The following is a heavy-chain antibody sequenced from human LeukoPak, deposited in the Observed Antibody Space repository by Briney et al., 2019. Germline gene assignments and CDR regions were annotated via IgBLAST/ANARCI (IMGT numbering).Heavy chain of an antibody. J-gene: IGHJ4*02. V-gene: IGHV3-23*01. Sequence: GGSLRLSCAASGFTFSRYAMSWVRQAPGKGLEWVSGISGSGGKTEYAGSVKGRFTISRDNLKNTLYLQMNTLRAEDTARYYCAKDDSRGIMTMIVVVSHFDSWGQGTLVTVSS. D-gene: IGHD3-22*01. CDR3: AKDDSRGIMTMIVVVSHFDS. CDR2: ISGSGGKT. CDR1: GFTFSRYA.